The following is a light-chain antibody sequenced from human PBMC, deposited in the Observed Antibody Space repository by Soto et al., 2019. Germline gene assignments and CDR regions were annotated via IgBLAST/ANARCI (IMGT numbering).Light chain of an antibody. J-gene: IGKJ1*01. Sequence: DIQMTQSPSTLSASLGDRVTITCRAIRNIERWLAWSQQKPGKAPRLLIYDASTLETGVPSRFSGGGSGTECTLTISSLQPDDNATYYCQHCDTYWAFGQGTKVEVE. V-gene: IGKV1-5*01. CDR1: RNIERW. CDR2: DAS. CDR3: QHCDTYWA.